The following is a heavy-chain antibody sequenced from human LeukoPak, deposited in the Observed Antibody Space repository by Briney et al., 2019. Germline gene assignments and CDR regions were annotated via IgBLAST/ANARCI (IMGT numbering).Heavy chain of an antibody. J-gene: IGHJ4*02. Sequence: PSQTLSLTXTVSGGSISSGSYYWSWVRQPAGKGLEWIGRIYTSGSTNYNPSLKSRVTISVDTSKNQFSLKLSSVTAADTAVYYCAIRIVGATTDFDYWGQGTLVTVSS. V-gene: IGHV4-61*02. D-gene: IGHD1-26*01. CDR3: AIRIVGATTDFDY. CDR2: IYTSGST. CDR1: GGSISSGSYY.